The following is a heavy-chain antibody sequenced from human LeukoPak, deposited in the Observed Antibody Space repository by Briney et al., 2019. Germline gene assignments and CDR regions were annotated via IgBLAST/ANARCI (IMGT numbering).Heavy chain of an antibody. CDR1: GFTFSNAW. Sequence: PGGSLRLSCAASGFTFSNAWMSWVRQAPGKGLEWVGRIKRKTDGGITDYAAPVKGRFTISRADSKNTLYLQMNSLKTEDTAVYYCTTDPPPYSSGWYTNSNWFDPWVQGTLVTVSS. V-gene: IGHV3-15*01. CDR3: TTDPPPYSSGWYTNSNWFDP. CDR2: IKRKTDGGIT. D-gene: IGHD6-13*01. J-gene: IGHJ5*02.